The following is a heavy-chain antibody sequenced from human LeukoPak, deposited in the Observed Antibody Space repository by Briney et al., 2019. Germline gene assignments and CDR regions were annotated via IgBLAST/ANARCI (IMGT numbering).Heavy chain of an antibody. CDR2: INPNSGGT. CDR3: ARDNDSRDPPHFDY. J-gene: IGHJ4*02. D-gene: IGHD3-16*01. Sequence: GASVKVSCKASGGTFSSYAISWVRQAPGQGLEWMGWINPNSGGTNYAQKFQGRVTMTRDTSISTAYMELSSLRSEDTAVYYCARDNDSRDPPHFDYWGQGTLVTVSS. CDR1: GGTFSSYA. V-gene: IGHV1-2*02.